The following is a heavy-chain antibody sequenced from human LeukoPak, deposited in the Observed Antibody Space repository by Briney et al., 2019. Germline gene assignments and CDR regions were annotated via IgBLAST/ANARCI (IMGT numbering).Heavy chain of an antibody. CDR2: IKSKTDGGTT. D-gene: IGHD3-10*01. V-gene: IGHV3-15*01. Sequence: GGSLRLSCAASGFTFSNVWMSWVRQAPGKGLEWVGRIKSKTDGGTTDYAAPVKGRFTISRDDSKNTLYLQMNSLKTEDTAVYYCTAALWFGELLFDDWGQGTLVTVSS. CDR3: TAALWFGELLFDD. J-gene: IGHJ4*02. CDR1: GFTFSNVW.